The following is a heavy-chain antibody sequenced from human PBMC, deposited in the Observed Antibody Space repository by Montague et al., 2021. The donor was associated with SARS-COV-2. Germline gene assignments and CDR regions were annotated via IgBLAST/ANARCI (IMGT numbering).Heavy chain of an antibody. J-gene: IGHJ4*02. CDR2: ISLHGST. V-gene: IGHV4-34*01. D-gene: IGHD2-8*01. CDR1: VSWFTVAD. Sequence: SETLSLTCSIDVSWFTVADRKCTRLHPRHRVESYGVISLHGSTNNNPSLKTRVTISIDTSKNQFSLKLSSVTAADTAVYYCARGQEVYAINGDLNYWGQGTLVTVSS. CDR3: ARGQEVYAINGDLNY.